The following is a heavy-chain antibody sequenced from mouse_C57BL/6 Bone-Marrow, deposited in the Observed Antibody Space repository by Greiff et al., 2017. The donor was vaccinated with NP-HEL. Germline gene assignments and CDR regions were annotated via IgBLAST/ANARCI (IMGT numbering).Heavy chain of an antibody. D-gene: IGHD1-1*01. Sequence: QVQLQQSGAELARPGASVKLSCKASGYTFTSYGISWVKQRTGQGLEWIGEIYPRSGNTYYNEKFKGKATLTADKSSSTAYMELRSLTSEDSAVYFCAGSELITTVVATPRLDYWGKGTTLTVSS. CDR1: GYTFTSYG. V-gene: IGHV1-81*01. J-gene: IGHJ2*01. CDR2: IYPRSGNT. CDR3: AGSELITTVVATPRLDY.